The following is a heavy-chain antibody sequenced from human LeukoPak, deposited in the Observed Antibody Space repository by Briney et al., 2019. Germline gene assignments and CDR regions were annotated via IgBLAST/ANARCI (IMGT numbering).Heavy chain of an antibody. CDR3: ARDSSSVAYAWDYFDY. CDR2: IYYSGST. D-gene: IGHD6-13*01. Sequence: KTSETLSLTCTVSGGSISSSSYYWGWIRQPPGKGLEWIGSIYYSGSTYYNPSLKSRVTISVDTSKNQFSLKLSSVTAADTAVYYCARDSSSVAYAWDYFDYWGQGTLVTVSS. CDR1: GGSISSSSYY. J-gene: IGHJ4*02. V-gene: IGHV4-39*07.